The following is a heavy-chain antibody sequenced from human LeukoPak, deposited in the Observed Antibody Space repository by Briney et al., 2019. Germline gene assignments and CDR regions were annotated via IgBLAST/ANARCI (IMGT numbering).Heavy chain of an antibody. CDR3: AKNCPVAESSWYLNGCDY. V-gene: IGHV3-30*18. D-gene: IGHD6-13*01. CDR1: GFTFSSYG. CDR2: ISYDGSNK. J-gene: IGHJ4*02. Sequence: QPGRSLRLSCAASGFTFSSYGMHWVRQAPGKGLEWVAVISYDGSNKYYADSVKGRFTISRDNSKNTLYLQMYSLRAEDTAVYYCAKNCPVAESSWYLNGCDYWGQGTLVTVSS.